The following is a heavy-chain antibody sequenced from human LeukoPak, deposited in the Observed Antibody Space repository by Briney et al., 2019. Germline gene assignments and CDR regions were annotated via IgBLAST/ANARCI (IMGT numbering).Heavy chain of an antibody. J-gene: IGHJ4*02. D-gene: IGHD3-10*01. V-gene: IGHV6-1*01. CDR3: ARGPPPRRYYGSGSPDY. Sequence: SQTLSLTYALSGESVSRNNAAWTWLRQSPSRGLAWLGRTYYRSKWFNDYAVSVKSRITINLDTSKNQFFLQLTSVTPEDTAVYYCARGPPPRRYYGSGSPDYWGQGTLVTVSS. CDR2: TYYRSKWFN. CDR1: GESVSRNNAA.